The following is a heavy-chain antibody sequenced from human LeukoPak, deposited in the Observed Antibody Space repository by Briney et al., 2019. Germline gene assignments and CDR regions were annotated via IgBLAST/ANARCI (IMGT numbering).Heavy chain of an antibody. J-gene: IGHJ4*02. Sequence: GGSLRLSCAASGFTFSSYSMNWVRQAPGKGLEWVSSISSSSSYIYYADSVKGRFTISRDNAKNSLYLQMNSLRAEDTAVYYCALTTMVRGVNFDYWGQGTLVTVSS. CDR2: ISSSSSYI. V-gene: IGHV3-21*01. D-gene: IGHD3-10*01. CDR1: GFTFSSYS. CDR3: ALTTMVRGVNFDY.